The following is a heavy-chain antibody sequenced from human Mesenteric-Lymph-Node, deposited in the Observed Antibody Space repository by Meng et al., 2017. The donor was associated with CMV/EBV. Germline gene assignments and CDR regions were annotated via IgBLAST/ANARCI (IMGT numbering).Heavy chain of an antibody. Sequence: SETLSLTCNVSGGSISSYFWSWIRQPPGKGLEWIGSIYHSGSTYYNPSLKSRVTISVDTSKNQFSLKLSSVTAADTAVYYCARGPPIAARYDYWGQGTLVTVSS. CDR1: GGSISSYF. D-gene: IGHD6-6*01. J-gene: IGHJ4*02. V-gene: IGHV4-38-2*02. CDR2: IYHSGST. CDR3: ARGPPIAARYDY.